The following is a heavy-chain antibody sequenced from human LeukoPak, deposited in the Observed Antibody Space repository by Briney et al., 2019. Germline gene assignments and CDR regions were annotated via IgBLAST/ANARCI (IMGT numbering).Heavy chain of an antibody. CDR3: ARRAVAGKDY. J-gene: IGHJ4*02. D-gene: IGHD6-19*01. CDR2: IYYSGST. Sequence: SETLSLTCTVSGGSISSYYWGWIRQPPGKGLEWIGSIYYSGSTYYNPSLKSRVTISVDTSKNQFSLKLSSVTAADTAVYYCARRAVAGKDYWGQGTLVTVSS. V-gene: IGHV4-39*01. CDR1: GGSISSYY.